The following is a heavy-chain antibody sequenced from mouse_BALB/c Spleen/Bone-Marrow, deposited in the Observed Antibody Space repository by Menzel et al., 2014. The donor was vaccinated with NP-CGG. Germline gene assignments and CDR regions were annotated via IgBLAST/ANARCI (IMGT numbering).Heavy chain of an antibody. D-gene: IGHD2-4*01. V-gene: IGHV2-6-7*01. CDR1: GLSLXGYG. CDR3: ARGEDYDDYYAMDC. Sequence: QVQLKDSGPGLVAPSQSLSITCTVSGLSLXGYGLNWVRQPPGKGLEWLGMIWGDGSTDYNSALKSRLSISKDNSKSXVFLKMNSLQTDDTARYYCARGEDYDDYYAMDCWGQGTSVTVSS. CDR2: IWGDGST. J-gene: IGHJ4*01.